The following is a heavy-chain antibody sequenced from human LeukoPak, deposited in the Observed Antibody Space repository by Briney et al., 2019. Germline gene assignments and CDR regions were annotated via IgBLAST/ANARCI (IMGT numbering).Heavy chain of an antibody. J-gene: IGHJ4*02. CDR2: IYYSGST. CDR3: ARAGSMFGVVVFDY. CDR1: GASISDYY. V-gene: IGHV4-59*01. D-gene: IGHD3-3*01. Sequence: SETLSLTCTVSGASISDYYWSWIRQPPGKGLEWIGYIYYSGSTDHNPSLKSRLPISVDASKNQFSLKLSSVTAADTAVYYCARAGSMFGVVVFDYWGQGTLVTVSS.